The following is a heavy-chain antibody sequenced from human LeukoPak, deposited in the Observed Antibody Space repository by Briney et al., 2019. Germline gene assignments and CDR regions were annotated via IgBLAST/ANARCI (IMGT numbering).Heavy chain of an antibody. J-gene: IGHJ3*02. V-gene: IGHV1-2*04. CDR1: GYPFTGYY. D-gene: IGHD3-10*01. CDR2: INPNSGGT. Sequence: ASVEVSCKASGYPFTGYYMHWVRRAPGQGLEWMGWINPNSGGTNYAQKFQGWVTMTRDTSISTAYMELSRLRSDDTAVYYCARSFLPNYYGSGSYPAAFDIWGQGTMVTVSS. CDR3: ARSFLPNYYGSGSYPAAFDI.